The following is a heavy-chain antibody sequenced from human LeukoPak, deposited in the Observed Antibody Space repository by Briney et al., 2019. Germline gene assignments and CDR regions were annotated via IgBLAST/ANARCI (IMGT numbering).Heavy chain of an antibody. D-gene: IGHD3-16*01. V-gene: IGHV3-66*01. CDR2: IYTDGNT. Sequence: PEGSLRLSCAVFGFTVSGNYMSWVRQAPRKGLEWVSAIYTDGNTHYAGSVKGRFTISRDSFKNTLYLQMNSLRAEDTAVYYCARDRPYGGVGDFDYWGQGNLVTVSS. CDR3: ARDRPYGGVGDFDY. J-gene: IGHJ4*02. CDR1: GFTVSGNY.